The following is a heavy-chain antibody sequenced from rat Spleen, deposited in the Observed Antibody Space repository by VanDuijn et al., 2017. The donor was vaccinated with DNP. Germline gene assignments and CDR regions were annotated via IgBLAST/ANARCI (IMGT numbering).Heavy chain of an antibody. D-gene: IGHD1-4*01. CDR3: ARSRLPGYYPFAC. CDR1: GFTFSNYY. V-gene: IGHV5-25*01. CDR2: ISTSGSRA. Sequence: EVQLVESGGGLVQPGRSLKLSCAASGFTFSNYYMAWVRQALKKGLEWVATISTSGSRAYYPDSVKGRFTISRDDAKSSLYLQMNSLKSEDTATYYCARSRLPGYYPFACWGQGTLVTVSS. J-gene: IGHJ3*01.